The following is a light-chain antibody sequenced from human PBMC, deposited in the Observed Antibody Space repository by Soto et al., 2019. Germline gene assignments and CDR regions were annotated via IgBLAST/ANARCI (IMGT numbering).Light chain of an antibody. V-gene: IGKV1-39*01. CDR1: QFMSNY. CDR3: QQSYSAST. Sequence: DIQMTQSPSSLSASVWDRVTFTCRASQFMSNYLNWYQQKPGKAPKLLIYAASHLRSGVPSRFSGSASGTDLTLTISRLQPEDFATYYCQQSYSASTFGQGTRLEIK. CDR2: AAS. J-gene: IGKJ2*01.